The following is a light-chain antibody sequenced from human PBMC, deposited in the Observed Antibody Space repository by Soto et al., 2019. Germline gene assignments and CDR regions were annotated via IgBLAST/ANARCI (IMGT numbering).Light chain of an antibody. J-gene: IGKJ4*02. V-gene: IGKV3-11*02. CDR1: QTISTN. CDR3: QQRTNQPLGT. Sequence: PEESSTRSWRASQTISTNLAWYQQKPGQSPRLLIYGASTRATGIPARFSGSGSGREYTLTVCSLEPPDAPVYYSQQRTNQPLGTFGGGTKVDI. CDR2: GAS.